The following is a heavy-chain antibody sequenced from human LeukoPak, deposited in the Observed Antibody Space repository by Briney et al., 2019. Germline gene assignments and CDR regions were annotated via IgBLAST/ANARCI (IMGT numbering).Heavy chain of an antibody. CDR3: ARRRLRYFDWYGWFDP. Sequence: SETLSLTCAVYGGSFSGYYWSWIRQPPGKGLEWIGEINHSGSTNYNPSLKSRVTISVDTSKNQFSLKLSSVTAADTAVYYCARRRLRYFDWYGWFDPWGQGTLVTVSS. CDR2: INHSGST. J-gene: IGHJ5*02. CDR1: GGSFSGYY. V-gene: IGHV4-34*01. D-gene: IGHD3-9*01.